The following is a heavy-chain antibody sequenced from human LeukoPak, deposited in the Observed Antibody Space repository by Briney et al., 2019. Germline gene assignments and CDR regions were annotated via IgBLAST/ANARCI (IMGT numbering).Heavy chain of an antibody. V-gene: IGHV3-21*01. D-gene: IGHD6-19*01. CDR1: GGSFSGYY. J-gene: IGHJ3*02. CDR3: ARDSSASDAFDI. CDR2: ISSSSSYI. Sequence: PSETLSLTCAVYGGSFSGYYWSWVRQAPGKGLEWVSSISSSSSYIYYADSVKGRFTISRDNAKNSLYLQMNSLRAEDTAVYYCARDSSASDAFDIWGQGTMVTVSS.